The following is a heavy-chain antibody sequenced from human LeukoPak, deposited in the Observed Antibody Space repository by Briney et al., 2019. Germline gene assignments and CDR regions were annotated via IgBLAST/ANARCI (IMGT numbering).Heavy chain of an antibody. CDR3: ARGPMPQSTMNWFDS. Sequence: PGRSLRLSCAASGFTFDDYAMHWIRQAQGKGPEWVSGLSWDGNNVIYADSVRGRFTISRDNAKNSLYLQMDGLTIEDTAVYFCARGPMPQSTMNWFDSWGHGTRVTVSS. CDR1: GFTFDDYA. J-gene: IGHJ5*01. D-gene: IGHD3-22*01. CDR2: LSWDGNNV. V-gene: IGHV3-9*01.